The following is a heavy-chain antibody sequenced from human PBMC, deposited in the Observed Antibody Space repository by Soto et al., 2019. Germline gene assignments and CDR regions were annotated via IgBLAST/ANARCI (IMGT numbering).Heavy chain of an antibody. CDR1: RFTFSDYY. V-gene: IGHV3-72*01. CDR2: IKSRIKGYTT. CDR3: AREFLSRTTYGSTWGYQYYYGMDV. Sequence: PGGSLRLSCAASRFTFSDYYMAWVRQAPGKGLEWVGRIKSRIKGYTTEYAASVKPRFTISIDDSTNSLYLQMNSLKTEDTAVYFCAREFLSRTTYGSTWGYQYYYGMDVWGQGTTVTVSS. J-gene: IGHJ6*02. D-gene: IGHD3-3*01.